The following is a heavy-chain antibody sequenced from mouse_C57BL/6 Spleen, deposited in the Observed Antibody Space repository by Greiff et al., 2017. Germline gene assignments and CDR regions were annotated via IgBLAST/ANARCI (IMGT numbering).Heavy chain of an antibody. CDR3: ARDRTAHATWFAY. J-gene: IGHJ3*01. D-gene: IGHD3-2*02. CDR1: GYTFTSYW. V-gene: IGHV1-69*01. CDR2: IDPSDSYT. Sequence: QVQLQQPGAELVMPGASVKLSCKASGYTFTSYWMHWVKQRPGQGLEWIGEIDPSDSYTHYNQKFKGKSTLTVDKSSSTAYMQLSSLTSEDAAVYYCARDRTAHATWFAYWGQGTLVTVSA.